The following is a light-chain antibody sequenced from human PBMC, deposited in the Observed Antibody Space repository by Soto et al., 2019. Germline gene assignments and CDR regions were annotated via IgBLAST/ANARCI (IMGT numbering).Light chain of an antibody. CDR2: GAS. Sequence: EVVMTQSPVTLSVSPGESATLSCRATQSVKNNLAWYQQKPGQAPRLLIYGASTRATGISARFSGSGSGTEFTLTISILQSEDSAVYYCHQYDDWPPWTFGQGTKVEIK. CDR3: HQYDDWPPWT. CDR1: QSVKNN. J-gene: IGKJ1*01. V-gene: IGKV3-15*01.